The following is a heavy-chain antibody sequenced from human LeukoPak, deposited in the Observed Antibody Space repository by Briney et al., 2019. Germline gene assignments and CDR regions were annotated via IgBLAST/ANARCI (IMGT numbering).Heavy chain of an antibody. V-gene: IGHV3-23*01. CDR3: AKADIVGAWRHYFDY. D-gene: IGHD1-26*01. Sequence: PGGSLRLSCAASGFTFDDYGMSWVRQAPGKRLEWVSAISGGGGTTYYADSVKGRFTISRDNSKNTLYLQMNSLRAEDTAVYYCAKADIVGAWRHYFDYWGQGTLITVSS. J-gene: IGHJ4*02. CDR1: GFTFDDYG. CDR2: ISGGGGTT.